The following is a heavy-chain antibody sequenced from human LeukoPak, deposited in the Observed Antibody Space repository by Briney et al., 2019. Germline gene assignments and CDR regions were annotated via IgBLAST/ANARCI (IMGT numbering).Heavy chain of an antibody. J-gene: IGHJ6*03. CDR3: AKPGAGYYYYYYMDV. CDR2: ISGSGGST. D-gene: IGHD6-19*01. V-gene: IGHV3-23*01. CDR1: GFTFSSYG. Sequence: GGSLRLSCAASGFTFSSYGMSWVRQAPGKGLEWVSAISGSGGSTYYADSVKGRFTISRDNSKNTLYLQMNSLRAEDTAVYYCAKPGAGYYYYYYMDVWGKGTTVTISS.